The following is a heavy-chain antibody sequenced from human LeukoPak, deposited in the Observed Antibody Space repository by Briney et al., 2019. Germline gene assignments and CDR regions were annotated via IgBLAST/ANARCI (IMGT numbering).Heavy chain of an antibody. D-gene: IGHD2-2*01. Sequence: GGSLKLFCAASGFTFSGSAMHWVRQASGKGLEWLGRIRSKPNSYATAYAASVKGRFTLSRDDSKNTAYLQMDSLKIEGTAVYYCSSHCSSNNCSLFYWGQGTLVTVSS. CDR2: IRSKPNSYAT. CDR1: GFTFSGSA. CDR3: SSHCSSNNCSLFY. J-gene: IGHJ4*02. V-gene: IGHV3-73*01.